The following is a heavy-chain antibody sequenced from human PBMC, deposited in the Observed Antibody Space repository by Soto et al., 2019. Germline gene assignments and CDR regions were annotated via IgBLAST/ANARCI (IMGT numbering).Heavy chain of an antibody. CDR1: GFTFSSSE. CDR2: ISTSGDIA. J-gene: IGHJ4*02. V-gene: IGHV3-48*03. Sequence: GGPLRLSCSASGFTFSSSEMNWVRQAPGKGLEWGSFISTSGDIAYYADSVKGRFTISRDNARNPLFLQMNSLRAEDTSVYYRARDPWGLEDFDYWGQGALVTVSS. D-gene: IGHD7-27*01. CDR3: ARDPWGLEDFDY.